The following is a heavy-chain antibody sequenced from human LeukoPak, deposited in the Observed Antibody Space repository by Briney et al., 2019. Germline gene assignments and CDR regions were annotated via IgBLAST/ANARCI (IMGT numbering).Heavy chain of an antibody. Sequence: PGGSLRLSCAASGFTFSSYAMHWVRQAPGKGLEWVAVISYDGSNKYYADSVKGRFTISRDNSKNTLYLQMNSLRAEDTAIYYCAKEGPHRGSYYLNFDYWGQGTLVTVSS. CDR1: GFTFSSYA. CDR3: AKEGPHRGSYYLNFDY. D-gene: IGHD1-26*01. CDR2: ISYDGSNK. V-gene: IGHV3-30-3*01. J-gene: IGHJ4*02.